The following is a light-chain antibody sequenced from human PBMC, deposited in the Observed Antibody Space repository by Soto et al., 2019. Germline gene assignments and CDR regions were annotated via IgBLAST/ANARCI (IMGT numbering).Light chain of an antibody. Sequence: DIQMTQSPSSLSASVGDRVTITCRASQSISNYLNWYQQKPGKAPKLLIYAAFHLQSGIPSRFSGSGSGTDFTLTISSLQPEDFATYYCQQSYNSPRTFGPGTRVEI. CDR1: QSISNY. CDR2: AAF. J-gene: IGKJ1*01. CDR3: QQSYNSPRT. V-gene: IGKV1-39*01.